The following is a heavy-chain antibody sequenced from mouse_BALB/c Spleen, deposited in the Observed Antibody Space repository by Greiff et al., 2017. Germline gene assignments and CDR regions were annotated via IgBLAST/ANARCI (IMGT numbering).Heavy chain of an antibody. Sequence: EVQLVESGGGLVKPGGSLKLSCAASGFTFSSYAMSWVRQTPEKRLEWVATISSGGSYTYYPDSVKGRFTISRDNAKNTLYLQMSSLRSEDTAMYYCARWDGYHWYFDVWGAGTTVTVSS. D-gene: IGHD2-3*01. J-gene: IGHJ1*01. CDR3: ARWDGYHWYFDV. CDR1: GFTFSSYA. V-gene: IGHV5-9-3*01. CDR2: ISSGGSYT.